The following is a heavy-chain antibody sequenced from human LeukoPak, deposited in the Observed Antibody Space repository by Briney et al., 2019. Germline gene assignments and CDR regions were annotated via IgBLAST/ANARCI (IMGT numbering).Heavy chain of an antibody. J-gene: IGHJ4*02. Sequence: GGSLRLSCAASGFTFSTYAMSWVRQAPGKGLEWVSSIRGSDGSTYYAGSVKGRFAISRDNSKNTLYLQMNSLRAEDTAVYYCAKDVYGDYGGLDYWGQGTLVTVSS. CDR2: IRGSDGST. CDR1: GFTFSTYA. CDR3: AKDVYGDYGGLDY. V-gene: IGHV3-23*01. D-gene: IGHD4-17*01.